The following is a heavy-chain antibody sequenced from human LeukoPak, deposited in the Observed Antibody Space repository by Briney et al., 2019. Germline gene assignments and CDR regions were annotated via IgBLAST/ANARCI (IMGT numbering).Heavy chain of an antibody. CDR3: TTELWFGELPFGSDP. D-gene: IGHD3-10*01. V-gene: IGHV3-15*01. Sequence: GGSLRLSCAASGFTFSNAWMSWVRQAPGKGLEWVGRIKSKTDGGTTDYAAPVKGRFTISRDDSKNTLYLQMNSLKTEDTAVYYCTTELWFGELPFGSDPWGQGTLVTVSS. J-gene: IGHJ5*02. CDR1: GFTFSNAW. CDR2: IKSKTDGGTT.